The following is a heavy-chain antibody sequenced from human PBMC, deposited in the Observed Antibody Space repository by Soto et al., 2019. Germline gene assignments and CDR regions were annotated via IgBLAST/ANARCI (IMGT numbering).Heavy chain of an antibody. CDR2: IYHSGST. V-gene: IGHV4-30-2*01. CDR3: ARVGTIFGVVD. Sequence: KPSETLSLTCAVSGGSISSGGYSGSWIRQPPGKGLEWIGYIYHSGSTYYNPSLKSRVTISVDRSKNQFSLKPSSVTAADTAVYYCARVGTIFGVVDWSQGTLVTVSS. CDR1: GGSISSGGYS. J-gene: IGHJ4*02. D-gene: IGHD3-3*01.